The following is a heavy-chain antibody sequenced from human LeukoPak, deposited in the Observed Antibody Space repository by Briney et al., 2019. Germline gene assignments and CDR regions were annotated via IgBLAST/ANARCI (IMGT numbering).Heavy chain of an antibody. D-gene: IGHD3-10*01. CDR2: IYVSGTT. V-gene: IGHV4-4*07. J-gene: IGHJ5*02. CDR1: GDSISSYY. CDR3: ARGGYASGSQAWFDP. Sequence: SETLSLTCTVSGDSISSYYWNWIRQPAGKGLEWIGRIYVSGTTNYNPSLKSRATMSVDTSKNQLSLSLNSVTAADTAVYYCARGGYASGSQAWFDPWGQGTLVTVSS.